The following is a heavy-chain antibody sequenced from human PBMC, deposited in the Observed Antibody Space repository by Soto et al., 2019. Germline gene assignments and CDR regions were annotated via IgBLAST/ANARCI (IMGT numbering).Heavy chain of an antibody. CDR3: AAGWDWNYGLGSTFDY. J-gene: IGHJ4*02. CDR2: IVVGSGNT. CDR1: GFTFTSSA. Sequence: ASVKVSCKASGFTFTSSAVQWVRQARGQRLEWIGWIVVGSGNTNYAQKFQEGVTITRDMSTSTAYMELSSLRSEDTAVYYCAAGWDWNYGLGSTFDYWGQGTLVTVSS. D-gene: IGHD1-7*01. V-gene: IGHV1-58*01.